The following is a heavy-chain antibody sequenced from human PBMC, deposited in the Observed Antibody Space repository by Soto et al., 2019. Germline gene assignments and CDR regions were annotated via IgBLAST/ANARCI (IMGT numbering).Heavy chain of an antibody. V-gene: IGHV1-58*02. CDR1: GFTFSSSG. CDR2: IVVGSGNT. Sequence: QIQLVQFGPEVKKPGTPVKVSCKASGFTFSSSGIHWVRQARGQRLEWIGWIVVGSGNTNYAQKFQERVTITRDVSTNKAYMELPSLTSEDTAVYYCAAALAPPDPLSWCEPLGQGTLVTVSS. J-gene: IGHJ5*02. CDR3: AAALAPPDPLSWCEP. D-gene: IGHD3-16*01.